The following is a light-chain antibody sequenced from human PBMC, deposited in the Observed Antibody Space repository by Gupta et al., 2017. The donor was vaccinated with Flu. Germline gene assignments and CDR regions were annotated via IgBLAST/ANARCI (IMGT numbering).Light chain of an antibody. J-gene: IGLJ3*02. CDR2: KDT. CDR3: QSADNSGTYVV. V-gene: IGLV3-25*03. CDR1: TLSTQY. Sequence: SYELTQPPSVSVSPGQTATITCPGDTLSTQYTYWYQQKPGQAPVLVIFKDTERPSGIPERFSGSNSGTAVTLTISGVQAEDEAAYYCQSADNSGTYVVFGGGTKLIV.